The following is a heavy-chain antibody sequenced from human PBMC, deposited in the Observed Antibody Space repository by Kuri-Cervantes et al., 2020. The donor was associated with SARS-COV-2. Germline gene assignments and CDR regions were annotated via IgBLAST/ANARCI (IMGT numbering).Heavy chain of an antibody. V-gene: IGHV3-21*01. J-gene: IGHJ4*02. CDR1: GFTFSSYS. Sequence: GGSLRLSCAASGFTFSSYSMNWVRQAPGKGLEWVSSISSSSSYIYYADSVKGRFTISRDNAKNSLYLQMNSLRAEDTAVYYCARDSPSSSSGWIFDYWGQGTLVTVSS. CDR3: ARDSPSSSSGWIFDY. CDR2: ISSSSSYI. D-gene: IGHD6-19*01.